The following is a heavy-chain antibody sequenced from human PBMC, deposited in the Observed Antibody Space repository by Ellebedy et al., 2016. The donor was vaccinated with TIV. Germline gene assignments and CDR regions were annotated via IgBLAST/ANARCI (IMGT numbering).Heavy chain of an antibody. D-gene: IGHD2-15*01. Sequence: GESLKISCAASGFTFSSYWMHWVRQAPGKGLVWVSRINSDGSSTSYADSVKGRFTISRDNAKNTLYLQMNSLRAEDTAVYYCARDPGYCSGGSCYSEGIDYWGQGTLVTVSS. J-gene: IGHJ4*02. V-gene: IGHV3-74*01. CDR1: GFTFSSYW. CDR2: INSDGSST. CDR3: ARDPGYCSGGSCYSEGIDY.